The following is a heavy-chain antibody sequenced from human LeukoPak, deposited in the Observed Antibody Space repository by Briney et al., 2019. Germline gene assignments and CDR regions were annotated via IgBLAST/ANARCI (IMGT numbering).Heavy chain of an antibody. CDR2: INHSGST. V-gene: IGHV4-34*01. J-gene: IGHJ6*02. D-gene: IGHD6-19*01. Sequence: SETLSLTCAVYGGSFSGYYWSWIRQPPGKGLEWIGEINHSGSTNYNPSLKSRVTISVDTSKNQFSLKLSSVTAADTAVYYCARDLLAVAGTGSPGMDVWGQGTTVTVSS. CDR1: GGSFSGYY. CDR3: ARDLLAVAGTGSPGMDV.